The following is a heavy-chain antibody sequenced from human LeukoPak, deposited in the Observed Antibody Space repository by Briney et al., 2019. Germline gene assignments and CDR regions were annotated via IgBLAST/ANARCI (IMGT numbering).Heavy chain of an antibody. J-gene: IGHJ4*02. CDR1: AFTFSAYA. Sequence: GGSLRLSCVGTAFTFSAYAMSWVRQAPGKGLEWASTISGSGGSTYYADSVKGRFTISRDNSKNTLYLQMDSLRAEDTAVYYCAKDDGVGPTPSWFDYWGQGTLVTVSS. V-gene: IGHV3-23*01. CDR2: ISGSGGST. D-gene: IGHD1-26*01. CDR3: AKDDGVGPTPSWFDY.